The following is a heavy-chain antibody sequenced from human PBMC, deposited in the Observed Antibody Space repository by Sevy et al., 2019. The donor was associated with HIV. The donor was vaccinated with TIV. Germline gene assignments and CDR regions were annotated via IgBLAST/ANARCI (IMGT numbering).Heavy chain of an antibody. CDR1: GFTFDDYG. D-gene: IGHD5-12*01. CDR2: INWNGGST. CDR3: AREWWKASSGYELYYFDY. V-gene: IGHV3-20*04. Sequence: EGSLRLSCAASGFTFDDYGMSWVRQAPGKGLEWVSGINWNGGSTGYADSVKGRFTISRDNAKNSLYLQMNSLRAEDTALYYCAREWWKASSGYELYYFDYWGQGTLVTVSS. J-gene: IGHJ4*02.